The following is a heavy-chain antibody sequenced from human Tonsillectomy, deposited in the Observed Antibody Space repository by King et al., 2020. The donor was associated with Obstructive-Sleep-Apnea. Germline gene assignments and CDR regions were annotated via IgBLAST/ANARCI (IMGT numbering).Heavy chain of an antibody. D-gene: IGHD3-10*01. CDR2: IRDKTYGATT. Sequence: VQLVESGGRLVQPGRSLRLSCTASGFIFGDYALSWFRQAPGKGLEWVGFIRDKTYGATTEYAASVRGRFSISRDDSRSIAYLQMDSLKTEDTAVYYCTRGAHYLGSGTSDYWGRGTLVSVSS. CDR1: GFIFGDYA. J-gene: IGHJ4*02. CDR3: TRGAHYLGSGTSDY. V-gene: IGHV3-49*03.